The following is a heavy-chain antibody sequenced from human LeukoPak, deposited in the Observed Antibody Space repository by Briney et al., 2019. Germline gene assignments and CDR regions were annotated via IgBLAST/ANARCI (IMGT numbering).Heavy chain of an antibody. Sequence: ASVKVSGKASGYTFTSYAMNWVRQAPGQGLEWMGWINTNTGNPTYAQGFTGRFVFSLDTSVSTAYLQISSLKAEDTAVYYCARDNGVYYDSSGYNYFDYWGQGTLVTVSS. V-gene: IGHV7-4-1*02. D-gene: IGHD3-22*01. J-gene: IGHJ4*02. CDR1: GYTFTSYA. CDR3: ARDNGVYYDSSGYNYFDY. CDR2: INTNTGNP.